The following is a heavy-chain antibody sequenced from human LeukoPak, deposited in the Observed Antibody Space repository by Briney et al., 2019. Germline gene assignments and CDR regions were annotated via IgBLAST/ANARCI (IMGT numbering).Heavy chain of an antibody. J-gene: IGHJ4*02. CDR2: ISSSSSYI. D-gene: IGHD3-3*01. Sequence: GGPLRLSCAASGFTFSSYSMNWVRQAPGKGLEWVSSISSSSSYIYYADSVKGRFTISRDNAKNSLYLQMNSLRAEDTAVYYCARDAITTIFGVVISPAGIWGQGTLVTVSS. CDR3: ARDAITTIFGVVISPAGI. V-gene: IGHV3-21*01. CDR1: GFTFSSYS.